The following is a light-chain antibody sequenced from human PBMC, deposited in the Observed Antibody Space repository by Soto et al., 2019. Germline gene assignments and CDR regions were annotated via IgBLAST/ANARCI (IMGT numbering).Light chain of an antibody. CDR3: LQDYNYPLT. V-gene: IGKV1-6*01. J-gene: IGKJ4*01. CDR2: GVS. Sequence: IAATQAPSSLSASVGDRETIPCRASQDIRDDLGWYQQKPGKAPKLVIYGVSHLQSGVPSRFSGSGFGTDFSLTISSLQPEDSATYYCLQDYNYPLTFGGGTKVDIK. CDR1: QDIRDD.